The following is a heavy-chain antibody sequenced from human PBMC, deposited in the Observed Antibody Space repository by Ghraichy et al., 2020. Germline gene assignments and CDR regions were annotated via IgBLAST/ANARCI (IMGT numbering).Heavy chain of an antibody. CDR1: GFTFSKSW. CDR3: WRDPAYGAIDY. CDR2: MNPDGSVI. V-gene: IGHV3-7*03. Sequence: GGSLRLSCAASGFTFSKSWMTWVRQVPGKGLEWVADMNPDGSVIVYVDSAKGRFTVSRDNTQNLLFLQMNFLRSEDTAVDYCWRDPAYGAIDYWGQGTLATVSS. D-gene: IGHD4-17*01. J-gene: IGHJ4*02.